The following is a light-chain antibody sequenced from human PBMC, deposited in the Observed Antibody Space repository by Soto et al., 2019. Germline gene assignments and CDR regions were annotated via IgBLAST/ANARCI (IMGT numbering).Light chain of an antibody. CDR3: QQYNNWPLT. J-gene: IGKJ4*01. CDR1: QSVSSN. V-gene: IGKV3-15*01. Sequence: EIVMTQSPGTLSVSPEERATLSCRASQSVSSNLAWYLQKPGQAPRLLIYGGSTRATGIPARFSGSGSGTEFTLTISSLQSEDFAVYYCQQYNNWPLTFGGGTKVEIK. CDR2: GGS.